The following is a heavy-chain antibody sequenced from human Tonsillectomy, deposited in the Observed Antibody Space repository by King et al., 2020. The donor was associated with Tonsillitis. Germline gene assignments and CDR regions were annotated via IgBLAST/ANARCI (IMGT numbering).Heavy chain of an antibody. CDR1: GFTFSSYA. Sequence: QLVQSGGGLVQPGGSLRLSCAASGFTFSSYAMSWVRQAPGKGLEWVSANSGSGGSTYYADSVKGRFTISMDNSKNTLYLQLNSLRAEDTAVYYCANVVWCGELPAYYYYMDVWGKGTTVTVSS. V-gene: IGHV3-23*04. J-gene: IGHJ6*03. CDR2: NSGSGGST. CDR3: ANVVWCGELPAYYYYMDV. D-gene: IGHD3-10*01.